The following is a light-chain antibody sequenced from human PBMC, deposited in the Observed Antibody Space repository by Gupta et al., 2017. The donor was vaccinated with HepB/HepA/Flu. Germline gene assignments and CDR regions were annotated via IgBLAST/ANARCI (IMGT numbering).Light chain of an antibody. CDR2: QYS. CDR1: KLGDKY. CDR3: QAWDSSRV. V-gene: IGLV3-1*01. J-gene: IGLJ2*01. Sequence: SSELTQPPSVSVSPGQTASITCSGDKLGDKYACWYQQKPGQSPVLVIYQYSKRPSGIPEGFSGSNSGNTATLTLSGKEAVDEDDYYWQAWDSSRVFGGGTKLTVL.